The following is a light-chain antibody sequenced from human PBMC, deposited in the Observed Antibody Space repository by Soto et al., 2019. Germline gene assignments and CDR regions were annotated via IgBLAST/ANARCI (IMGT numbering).Light chain of an antibody. CDR1: QSVGDN. CDR2: DAS. CDR3: QQRDKWPVT. V-gene: IGKV3-11*01. J-gene: IGKJ3*01. Sequence: EIVLTQSPDTLSLSPGERAIFSCRASQSVGDNLAWYQHKPGQPPRLLIYDASKRATGIPARFSGSGSGTDFTLTISSIEAEDFAVYFCQQRDKWPVTFGPGTKVDIK.